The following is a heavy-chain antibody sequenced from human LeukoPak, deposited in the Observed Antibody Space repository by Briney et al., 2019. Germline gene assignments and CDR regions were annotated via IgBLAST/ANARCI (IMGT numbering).Heavy chain of an antibody. J-gene: IGHJ5*02. D-gene: IGHD6-19*01. CDR2: ISSSSSYI. CDR3: ARAGQWLVGWFDP. CDR1: GXXFSSYS. Sequence: RXSXAXXGXXFSSYSXNWVRQAPGKGLEWVSSISSSSSYIYYADSVKGRFTISRDNAKNSLYLQMNSLRAEDTAVYYCARAGQWLVGWFDPWGQXTL. V-gene: IGHV3-21*01.